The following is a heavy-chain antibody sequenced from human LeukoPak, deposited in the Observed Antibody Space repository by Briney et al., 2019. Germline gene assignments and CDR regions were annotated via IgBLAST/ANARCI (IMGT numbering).Heavy chain of an antibody. CDR2: IYASGST. V-gene: IGHV4-4*07. J-gene: IGHJ4*02. CDR3: ARDGGAYGDRGAQDY. D-gene: IGHD4-17*01. Sequence: SETLSLTCTVSGGTISSYYWSWIRQPAGKGLEWIGRIYASGSTNYNPSLKSRVTISVDKSKNQFSLKLTSVTAADTAVYYCARDGGAYGDRGAQDYCGQGTLVTVSS. CDR1: GGTISSYY.